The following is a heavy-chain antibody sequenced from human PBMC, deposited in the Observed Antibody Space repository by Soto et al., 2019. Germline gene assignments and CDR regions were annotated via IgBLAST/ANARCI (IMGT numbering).Heavy chain of an antibody. CDR1: GFTVSSNY. V-gene: IGHV3-66*01. D-gene: IGHD6-19*01. Sequence: GGSLRLSCAASGFTVSSNYMSWVRQAPGKGLEWVSVIYSGGSTYYADSVKGRFTISRDNSKNTLYLQMNSLRAEDTAVYYCAREREVAGPDAFDIWGQGTMVTVSS. J-gene: IGHJ3*02. CDR2: IYSGGST. CDR3: AREREVAGPDAFDI.